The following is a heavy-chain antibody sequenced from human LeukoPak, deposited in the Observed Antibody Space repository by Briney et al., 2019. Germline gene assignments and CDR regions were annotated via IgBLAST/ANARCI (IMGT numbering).Heavy chain of an antibody. CDR3: ARVTCGGDCYLFDY. J-gene: IGHJ4*02. Sequence: GGSLRLSCTASGFSFSGHWMHWARQLPGKGLVWVSRISPTGSTTSYADSVKGRFTISRDNSKNTLYLQMNSLRAEDTAVYYCARVTCGGDCYLFDYWGQGTLVTVSS. V-gene: IGHV3-74*01. CDR2: ISPTGSTT. D-gene: IGHD2-21*02. CDR1: GFSFSGHW.